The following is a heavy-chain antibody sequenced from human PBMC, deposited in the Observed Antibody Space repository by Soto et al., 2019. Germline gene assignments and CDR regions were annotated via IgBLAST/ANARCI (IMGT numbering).Heavy chain of an antibody. V-gene: IGHV6-1*01. J-gene: IGHJ3*01. Sequence: QALSLTCAISADSVSSDITSWNWIRQSPARGLEWLGSTYYTSKWFDNYAASVKSRTTINQDTSKNQFSLELNSITPEDTAVYCCGWGNAFDVWGQGTVVTVSS. CDR1: ADSVSSDITS. CDR3: GWGNAFDV. D-gene: IGHD3-16*01. CDR2: TYYTSKWFD.